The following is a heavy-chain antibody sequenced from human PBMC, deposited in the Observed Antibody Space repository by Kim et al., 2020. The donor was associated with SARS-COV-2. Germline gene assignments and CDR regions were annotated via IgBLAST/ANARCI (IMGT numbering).Heavy chain of an antibody. V-gene: IGHV3-11*04. D-gene: IGHD3-3*01. Sequence: YADSGKGRFTISRNKAKNSLYLQMNSLRAEDTAVYYCASLFTIPRPGFDPWGQGTLVTVSS. J-gene: IGHJ5*02. CDR3: ASLFTIPRPGFDP.